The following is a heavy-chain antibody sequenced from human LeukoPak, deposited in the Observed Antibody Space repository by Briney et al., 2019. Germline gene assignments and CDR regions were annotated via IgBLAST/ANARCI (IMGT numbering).Heavy chain of an antibody. J-gene: IGHJ4*02. CDR1: GYTFTSYD. V-gene: IGHV1-8*03. CDR2: MNPNSGNT. CDR3: ARGVGRVTGTAEYYFDY. D-gene: IGHD1-1*01. Sequence: SVKVSCKASGYTFTSYDINWVRQATGQGLEWMGWMNPNSGNTGYAQKFQGRVTITRNTSISTAYMELSSLRSEDTAVYYCARGVGRVTGTAEYYFDYWGQGTLVTVSS.